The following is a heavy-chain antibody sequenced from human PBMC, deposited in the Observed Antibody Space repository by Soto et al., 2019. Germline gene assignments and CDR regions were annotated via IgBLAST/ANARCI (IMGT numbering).Heavy chain of an antibody. Sequence: QVQLQESGPGLVKPSQTLSLTCTVSGGSISSGGYYWSWIRQHPGKGLEWIGYIYYSGSTYYNPSRKSRVTISVETSKNQCSRMLSSVAAADTAVYYCARSRDCGGDCYSNWFDPWGQGTLVTVSS. V-gene: IGHV4-31*03. CDR1: GGSISSGGYY. D-gene: IGHD2-21*02. CDR2: IYYSGST. CDR3: ARSRDCGGDCYSNWFDP. J-gene: IGHJ5*02.